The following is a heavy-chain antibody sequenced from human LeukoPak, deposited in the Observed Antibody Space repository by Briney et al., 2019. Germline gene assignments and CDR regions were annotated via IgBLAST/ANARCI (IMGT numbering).Heavy chain of an antibody. CDR1: GGSISSSNW. J-gene: IGHJ5*02. CDR3: ARVGYSGYAPSGWFDP. Sequence: SGTLSLTCAVSGGSISSSNWWSWVRQPPGKGLEWIGEIYHSGSTNYNPSLKSRVTISVDKSKNQFSLKLSSVTAADTAVYYCARVGYSGYAPSGWFDPWGQGTLVTVSS. CDR2: IYHSGST. V-gene: IGHV4-4*02. D-gene: IGHD5-12*01.